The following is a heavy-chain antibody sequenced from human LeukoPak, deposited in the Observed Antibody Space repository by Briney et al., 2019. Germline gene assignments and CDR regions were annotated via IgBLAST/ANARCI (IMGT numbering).Heavy chain of an antibody. V-gene: IGHV1-2*02. CDR2: INPNSGDT. Sequence: ASVTVSCKASGITLTDHYIHWLRQAPGQGLEWMGWINPNSGDTKYSQKFQGRVTMTRDTSISTAYMELSRLRSDDTAVYYCATQRGSYLWGTDFDYWGQGTLVTVSS. D-gene: IGHD3-16*01. J-gene: IGHJ4*02. CDR3: ATQRGSYLWGTDFDY. CDR1: GITLTDHY.